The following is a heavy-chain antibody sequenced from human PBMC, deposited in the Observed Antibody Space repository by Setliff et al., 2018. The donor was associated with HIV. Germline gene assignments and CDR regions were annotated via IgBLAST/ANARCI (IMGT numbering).Heavy chain of an antibody. CDR3: ARTRGYTQGYIDS. J-gene: IGHJ4*02. V-gene: IGHV4-39*01. CDR2: IYYSGST. Sequence: NPSETLSLTCIVSGGSISSSSSYWGWIRQPPGKGLEWIGNIYYSGSTYYNPSLKSRVTISVDTSKNQFSLRLSSVTAADTAVYYCARTRGYTQGYIDSWGQGTLVTVSS. D-gene: IGHD5-18*01. CDR1: GGSISSSSSY.